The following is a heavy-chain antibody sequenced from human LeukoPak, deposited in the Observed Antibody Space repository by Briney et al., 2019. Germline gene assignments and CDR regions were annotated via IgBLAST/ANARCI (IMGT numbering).Heavy chain of an antibody. CDR3: AKDFDGYTYGNLDY. V-gene: IGHV3-30*02. D-gene: IGHD5-18*01. CDR1: GFTFSTYG. Sequence: GGSLRLSCAASGFTFSTYGMHWVRQAPGKGLEWVAFIRDDGSNKYYADSVKGRFTISRDNSKNTLYLQMNSLRGEDTAVYYCAKDFDGYTYGNLDYWGHGTLVTVSS. J-gene: IGHJ4*01. CDR2: IRDDGSNK.